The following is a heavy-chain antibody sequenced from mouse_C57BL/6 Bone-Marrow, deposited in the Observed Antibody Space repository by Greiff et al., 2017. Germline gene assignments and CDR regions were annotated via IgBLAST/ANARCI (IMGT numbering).Heavy chain of an antibody. Sequence: EVQLKESGAELVRPGASVKLSCTASGFNIKDDYMHWVKQRPEQGLEWIGWIDPENGDTEYASKFQGKATITADTSSNTAYLQLSSLTSEDTAVYYCTTSGLYFDYWGQGTTLTVSS. CDR3: TTSGLYFDY. D-gene: IGHD3-1*01. V-gene: IGHV14-4*01. CDR1: GFNIKDDY. CDR2: IDPENGDT. J-gene: IGHJ2*01.